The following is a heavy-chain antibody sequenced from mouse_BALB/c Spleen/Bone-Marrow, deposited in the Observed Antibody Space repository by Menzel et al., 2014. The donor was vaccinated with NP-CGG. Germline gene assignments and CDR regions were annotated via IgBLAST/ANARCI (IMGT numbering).Heavy chain of an antibody. V-gene: IGHV5-12-2*01. CDR3: ARQIYFPYFDY. D-gene: IGHD2-1*01. Sequence: EVKLMESGGGLVQPGGSLKLSCAASGFTFSSYTMSWVRQTPEKRLEWVAYISNGGGSTYYPDTVKGRFTISRDNAKNTLYLQMSSLKSEDTAMYYCARQIYFPYFDYLGQGTTLTVSS. J-gene: IGHJ2*01. CDR2: ISNGGGST. CDR1: GFTFSSYT.